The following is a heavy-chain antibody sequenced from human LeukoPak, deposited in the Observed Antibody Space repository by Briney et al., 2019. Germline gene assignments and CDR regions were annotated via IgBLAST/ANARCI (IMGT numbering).Heavy chain of an antibody. CDR1: GGSISSYY. D-gene: IGHD2-21*02. J-gene: IGHJ2*01. V-gene: IGHV4-4*07. CDR2: IHSSGNT. CDR3: ARTTAHWYFDL. Sequence: PSETLSLTCTVSGGSISSYYWSWIRIRQPAGKGLEWIGRIHSSGNTNYNPSLKGRVNMSVDTSKNQLSLSLTSVTAADTAVYYCARTTAHWYFDLWGRGTLVSVSS.